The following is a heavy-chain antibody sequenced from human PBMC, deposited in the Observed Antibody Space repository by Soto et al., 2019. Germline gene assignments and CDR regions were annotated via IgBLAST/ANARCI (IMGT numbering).Heavy chain of an antibody. CDR3: AKDRLPDTVTVSGDY. Sequence: EVQLLESGGGLVQPGGCLRLSCAASGFTFSSYAMSWVRQAPGKGLEWVSAISGSGGSTYYADSVKGRFTISRDNSKNTLYLQMNSRRAEDTAVYYCAKDRLPDTVTVSGDYWGQGTLVTVSS. CDR1: GFTFSSYA. CDR2: ISGSGGST. V-gene: IGHV3-23*01. D-gene: IGHD4-17*01. J-gene: IGHJ4*02.